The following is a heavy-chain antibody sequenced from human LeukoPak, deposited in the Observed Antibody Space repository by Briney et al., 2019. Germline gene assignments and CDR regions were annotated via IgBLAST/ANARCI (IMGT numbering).Heavy chain of an antibody. J-gene: IGHJ6*02. CDR3: AKDSSSYYYGSGSYSHGMDV. CDR1: GFTFSSYG. D-gene: IGHD3-10*01. V-gene: IGHV3-30*18. CDR2: MSYDGSNK. Sequence: PGRSLRLSCAASGFTFSSYGMHWVRQAPGKGLEWVAVMSYDGSNKYYADSVKGRFTISRDNSKNTLYLQMNSLRAEDTAVYYCAKDSSSYYYGSGSYSHGMDVWGQGTTVTVSS.